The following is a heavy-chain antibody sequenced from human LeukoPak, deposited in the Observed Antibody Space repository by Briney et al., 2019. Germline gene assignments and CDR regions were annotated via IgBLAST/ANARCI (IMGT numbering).Heavy chain of an antibody. CDR1: GFTFSDYY. D-gene: IGHD3-22*01. CDR2: ISSSGSTI. J-gene: IGHJ4*02. V-gene: IGHV3-11*01. CDR3: ARDHYYYDSSGYYPPLDY. Sequence: GGSLRLSCAASGFTFSDYYMSWIRQAPGRGLEWVSYISSSGSTIYYADSVKGRFTISRDNAKNSLYLQMNSQRAEDTAVYYCARDHYYYDSSGYYPPLDYWGQGTLVTVSS.